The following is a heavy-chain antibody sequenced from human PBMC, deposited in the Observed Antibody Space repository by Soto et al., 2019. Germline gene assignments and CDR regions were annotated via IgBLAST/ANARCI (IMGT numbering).Heavy chain of an antibody. CDR3: ASGGGNYDFWSGQWFDP. V-gene: IGHV4-59*01. CDR2: IYYSGST. CDR1: GGSISSYY. J-gene: IGHJ5*02. Sequence: QVQLQESGPGLVKPSETLSLTCTVSGGSISSYYWSWIRQPPGKGLEWIGYIYYSGSTNYNPSLKSRVTISVDTSKNQFSLKLSSVTAADTAVYYCASGGGNYDFWSGQWFDPWGQGTLVTVSS. D-gene: IGHD3-3*01.